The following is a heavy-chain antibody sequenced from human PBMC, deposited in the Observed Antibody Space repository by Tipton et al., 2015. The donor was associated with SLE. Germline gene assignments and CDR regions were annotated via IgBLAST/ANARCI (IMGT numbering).Heavy chain of an antibody. V-gene: IGHV4-59*02. D-gene: IGHD3-3*01. Sequence: TLSLTCTVSGGSVSDYYWSWIRLPPGKGLEWIGYLYYSGNTNYNPSLKSRVTVSIDTSKNQFSLNLSSVTAADTAVYYCARDLSGGRYDLWGHVTLFTVTS. CDR2: LYYSGNT. CDR1: GGSVSDYY. J-gene: IGHJ2*01. CDR3: ARDLSGGRYDL.